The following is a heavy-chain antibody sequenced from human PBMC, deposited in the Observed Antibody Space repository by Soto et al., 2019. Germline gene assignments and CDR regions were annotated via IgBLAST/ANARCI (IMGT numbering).Heavy chain of an antibody. CDR1: GDSVSSDYYF. J-gene: IGHJ4*02. D-gene: IGHD2-2*01. V-gene: IGHV4-30-4*01. Sequence: QVQLQESGPGLAKPSQTLSLTCSVSGDSVSSDYYFWSWIRQPPGKGLEWIGYIFHTGSTSYNPSLKSRISRSVDTPRNPFSLRLSSAPAADTAVYYCARHMLHSSRYDILDYWGQGTLVTVSS. CDR3: ARHMLHSSRYDILDY. CDR2: IFHTGST.